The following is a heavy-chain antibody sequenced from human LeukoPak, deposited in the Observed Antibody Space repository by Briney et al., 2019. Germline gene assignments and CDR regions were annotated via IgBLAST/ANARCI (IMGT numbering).Heavy chain of an antibody. Sequence: GGSLRLSCAASGFTFSSYSMNWVRQAPGKGLEWVSYISSSSSTIYYADSVKGRFTISRDNAKNSLYLQMNSLRDEDTAVYYCARGDIVVVVAATDNWFDPWGQGTLVTVSS. V-gene: IGHV3-48*02. CDR1: GFTFSSYS. D-gene: IGHD2-15*01. CDR2: ISSSSSTI. CDR3: ARGDIVVVVAATDNWFDP. J-gene: IGHJ5*02.